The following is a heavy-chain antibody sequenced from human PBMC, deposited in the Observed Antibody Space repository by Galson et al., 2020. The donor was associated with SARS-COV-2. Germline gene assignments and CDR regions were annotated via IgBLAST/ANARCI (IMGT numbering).Heavy chain of an antibody. V-gene: IGHV1-24*01. J-gene: IGHJ4*02. CDR3: ARGLWVDTAMVGDY. Sequence: ASVKVSCKVSGYTLTELSMHWVRQAPGKWLEWMGGFDPEDGETIYAQKFQGRVTMTEDTSTDTAYMELSSLRSEDTAVYYCARGLWVDTAMVGDYWGQGTLVTVSS. CDR1: GYTLTELS. CDR2: FDPEDGET. D-gene: IGHD5-18*01.